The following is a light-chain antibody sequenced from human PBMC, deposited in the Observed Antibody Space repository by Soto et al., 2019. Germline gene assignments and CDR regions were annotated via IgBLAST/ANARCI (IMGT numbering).Light chain of an antibody. J-gene: IGLJ1*01. CDR1: SSDVGSYNL. CDR3: CSYETSRTYV. V-gene: IGLV2-23*01. Sequence: QSALTQPASVSGSPGQSITISCTGTSSDVGSYNLVSWYQHHPGKTPKLMIYEGSRRPSGVSNRFSASKSGNTASLTISGLQAEDEAEYYCCSYETSRTYVFGSGTKVTVL. CDR2: EGS.